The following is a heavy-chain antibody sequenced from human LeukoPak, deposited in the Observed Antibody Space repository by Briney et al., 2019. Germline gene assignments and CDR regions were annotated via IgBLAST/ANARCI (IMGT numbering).Heavy chain of an antibody. CDR3: ARSPDIVATISMFDY. CDR1: GGSISSSSYY. J-gene: IGHJ4*02. Sequence: ASETLSLTCTVSGGSISSSSYYWGWIRQPPGKGLEWIGSIYYSGSTYYNPSLKSRVTISVDTSKNQFSLKLSSVTAADTAVYYCARSPDIVATISMFDYWGQGTLVTVSS. V-gene: IGHV4-39*01. CDR2: IYYSGST. D-gene: IGHD5-12*01.